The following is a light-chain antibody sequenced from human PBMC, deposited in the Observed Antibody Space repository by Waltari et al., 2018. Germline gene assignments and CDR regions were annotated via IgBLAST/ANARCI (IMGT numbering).Light chain of an antibody. Sequence: SYELTQPLSVSVAPGQMARITCGGTNIVRKYVYWYQQKPPQAPKLIIYEDAKRPSGIPARFAGSNAGNTATLTIDGAQARDEADYYCQVWDNNSGFFGGGTRLTVL. V-gene: IGLV3-9*01. CDR2: EDA. CDR3: QVWDNNSGF. J-gene: IGLJ7*01. CDR1: NIVRKY.